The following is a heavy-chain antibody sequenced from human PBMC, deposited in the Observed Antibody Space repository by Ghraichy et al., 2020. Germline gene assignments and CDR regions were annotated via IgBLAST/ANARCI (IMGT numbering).Heavy chain of an antibody. CDR2: ISYDGRIT. CDR1: DFTFSIYC. J-gene: IGHJ6*02. Sequence: GGSLRLSCAASDFTFSIYCMHWVRQAPAKGLEWVAAISYDGRITYFADSVKGRFTISRDNSENTLYLQMNSLRAEDTAVYYCAKGRSYCTNGACYSSGALDVWGQGTTVTVSS. CDR3: AKGRSYCTNGACYSSGALDV. D-gene: IGHD2-8*01. V-gene: IGHV3-30*18.